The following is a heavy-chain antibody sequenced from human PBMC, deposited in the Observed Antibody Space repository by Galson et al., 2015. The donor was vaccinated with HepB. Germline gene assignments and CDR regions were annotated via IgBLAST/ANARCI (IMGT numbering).Heavy chain of an antibody. D-gene: IGHD5-18*01. V-gene: IGHV3-30*18. J-gene: IGHJ6*02. CDR1: GFTFSSYG. CDR2: ISYDGSNK. Sequence: SLKLSCAASGFTFSSYGMHWVRQAPGNGLEWVAGISYDGSNKYYAASFKGRFTISRDNSKNTLYLQMNSLRAEDTAVYYCAKDTSIRQLWLHAAYYGMDFWGQGTTVTVSS. CDR3: AKDTSIRQLWLHAAYYGMDF.